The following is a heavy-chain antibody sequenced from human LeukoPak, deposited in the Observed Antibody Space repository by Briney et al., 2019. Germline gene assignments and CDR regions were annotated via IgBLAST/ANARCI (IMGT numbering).Heavy chain of an antibody. Sequence: ASVKVSCKASGYTFTDYYMHWVRQAPGQGLEWMGWINPNSGGTNYAQKFQGRVTMTRDTSISTAYMELSRLRSDDTAVYYCARMKADRTIEFDYWGQGTLVTVSS. D-gene: IGHD5-24*01. V-gene: IGHV1-2*02. CDR1: GYTFTDYY. CDR3: ARMKADRTIEFDY. CDR2: INPNSGGT. J-gene: IGHJ4*02.